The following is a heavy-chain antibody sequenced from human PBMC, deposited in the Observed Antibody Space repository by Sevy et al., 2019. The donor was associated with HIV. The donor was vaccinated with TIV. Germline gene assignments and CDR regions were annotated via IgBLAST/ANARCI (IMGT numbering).Heavy chain of an antibody. CDR1: GYTFTGYY. CDR2: MNPNSGGT. J-gene: IGHJ4*02. D-gene: IGHD6-19*01. Sequence: ASVKVSYKASGYTFTGYYMHWVRQAPGQGLEWMGWMNPNSGGTNYAQKFQGRVTMTRDTSISTAYMELSRLRSDDTAVYYCASLGAVAAKYYFDYWGQGTLVTVSS. V-gene: IGHV1-2*02. CDR3: ASLGAVAAKYYFDY.